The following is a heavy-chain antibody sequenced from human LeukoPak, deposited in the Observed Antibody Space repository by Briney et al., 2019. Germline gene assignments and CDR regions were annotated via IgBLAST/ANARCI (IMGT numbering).Heavy chain of an antibody. CDR2: TRYDESKT. D-gene: IGHD1-26*01. J-gene: IGHJ4*02. CDR3: AKARYSGSPALDF. V-gene: IGHV3-30*02. Sequence: GGSLRLSCAASGFTFSNNGMHWVRQTPGKGLEWVAFTRYDESKTFYGDSVRGRFTISRGNSKSTLYLQMNSLTTDDSAVYYCAKARYSGSPALDFWGQGTLVTVSS. CDR1: GFTFSNNG.